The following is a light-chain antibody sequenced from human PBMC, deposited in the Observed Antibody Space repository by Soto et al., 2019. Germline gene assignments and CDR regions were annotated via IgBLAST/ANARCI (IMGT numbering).Light chain of an antibody. Sequence: QSALTQPASVSGSPGQSITISCTGTSSDVGGYNYVSWYQQLPGRAPKLMIYEVTNRPSGVSDRFSGSKSGSTASLTISGLQAEDEADYYCSSYRSSSVPYVFGTGTKVTVL. CDR1: SSDVGGYNY. V-gene: IGLV2-14*01. CDR3: SSYRSSSVPYV. J-gene: IGLJ1*01. CDR2: EVT.